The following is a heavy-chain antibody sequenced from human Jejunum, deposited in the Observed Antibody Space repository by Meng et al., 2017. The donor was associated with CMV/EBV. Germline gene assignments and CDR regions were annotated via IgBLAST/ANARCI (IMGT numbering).Heavy chain of an antibody. CDR2: IYYSGTT. D-gene: IGHD4-23*01. J-gene: IGHJ5*02. CDR3: ARQEGNGKWDFDP. Sequence: SGGSISSSSFLWGLIRQPPGKGLEWIGTIYYSGTTYYNPSLKSRVTISVDTSKNQFSLKLSSVTAADTAVYFCARQEGNGKWDFDPWGQGTLVTVSS. CDR1: GGSISSSSFL. V-gene: IGHV4-39*01.